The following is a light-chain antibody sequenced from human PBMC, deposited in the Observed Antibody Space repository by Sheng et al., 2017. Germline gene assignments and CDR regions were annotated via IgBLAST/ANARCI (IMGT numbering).Light chain of an antibody. CDR3: QQYHNYSPWT. V-gene: IGKV1-8*01. J-gene: IGKJ1*01. CDR1: QGISGY. CDR2: AAF. Sequence: AIRLTQSPSSLSASPGDRITITCRASQGISGYLAWYQQKPGNAPKLLVYAAFTLQSGVPPRFSGSGSGTDFTLTIDNLQVEDFATYYCQQYHNYSPWTFGQGTYVEIK.